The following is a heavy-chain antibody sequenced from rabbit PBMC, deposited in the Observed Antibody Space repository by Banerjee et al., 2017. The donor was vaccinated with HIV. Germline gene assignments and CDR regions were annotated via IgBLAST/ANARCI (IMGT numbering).Heavy chain of an antibody. D-gene: IGHD4-2*01. V-gene: IGHV1S45*01. Sequence: EESGGGLVKPEGSLTLTCKASGFDFSSNAICWVRQAPGKGLEWIGTIYAGSSGSAYYASWVNGRFTISKTSSTTVTLQMTSLTAADTATYFCARDRDWTLDLWGQGTLVTVS. J-gene: IGHJ4*01. CDR2: IYAGSSGSA. CDR3: ARDRDWTLDL. CDR1: GFDFSSNA.